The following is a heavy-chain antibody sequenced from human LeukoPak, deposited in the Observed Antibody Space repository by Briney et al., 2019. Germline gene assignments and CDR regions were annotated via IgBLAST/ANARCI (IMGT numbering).Heavy chain of an antibody. J-gene: IGHJ4*02. Sequence: GASVKVSCKASGYTFTSYYMHWVRQAPGQGLEWMGIINPSGGSTSYAQKFQGRVTMTRDMSTSTVYMELSSLRSEDTAVYYCARDLNTFSGSYYTMDYWGQGTLVTVSS. D-gene: IGHD1-26*01. V-gene: IGHV1-46*01. CDR2: INPSGGST. CDR3: ARDLNTFSGSYYTMDY. CDR1: GYTFTSYY.